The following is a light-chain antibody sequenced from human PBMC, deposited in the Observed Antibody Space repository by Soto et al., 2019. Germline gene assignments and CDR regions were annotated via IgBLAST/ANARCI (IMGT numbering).Light chain of an antibody. CDR3: SAWDDSLRAVV. CDR1: SSNIGSNY. Sequence: QSVLTQPPSASGTPGQRVTISCSGSSSNIGSNYVYWYQQLPGTAPKLLIYRNNQRPSGVPDRFSGSKSGTSASLAISGLRSEDEADYYWSAWDDSLRAVVFGGGTKLTVL. V-gene: IGLV1-47*01. J-gene: IGLJ2*01. CDR2: RNN.